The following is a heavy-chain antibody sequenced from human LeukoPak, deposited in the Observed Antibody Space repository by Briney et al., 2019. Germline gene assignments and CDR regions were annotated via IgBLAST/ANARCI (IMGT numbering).Heavy chain of an antibody. CDR1: GYTFTHYY. CDR3: ASSILTGPSRYYFDS. J-gene: IGHJ4*02. Sequence: ASVNVSCKASGYTFTHYYMHWVRLAPGQGREWVGWINPNSGGTKSAQKFQGRVTMTRDTSVTTAYMELSGLRSDDSAVYYCASSILTGPSRYYFDSWGQGTLVTVSS. D-gene: IGHD3-9*01. V-gene: IGHV1-2*02. CDR2: INPNSGGT.